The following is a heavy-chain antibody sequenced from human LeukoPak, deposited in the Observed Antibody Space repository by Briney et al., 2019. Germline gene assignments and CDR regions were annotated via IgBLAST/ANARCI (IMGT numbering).Heavy chain of an antibody. D-gene: IGHD2-15*01. CDR1: GGSISSYY. J-gene: IGHJ3*02. CDR3: ARELGYCSGGSCYADAFDI. V-gene: IGHV4-4*07. CDR2: IYTSGST. Sequence: PSETLSLTCTVSGGSISSYYWSWIREPAGKGLEWIGRIYTSGSTNYNPSLKRRVTMSVDTSKNQFSLKLSSVTAADTAVYYCARELGYCSGGSCYADAFDIWGQGTMVTVSS.